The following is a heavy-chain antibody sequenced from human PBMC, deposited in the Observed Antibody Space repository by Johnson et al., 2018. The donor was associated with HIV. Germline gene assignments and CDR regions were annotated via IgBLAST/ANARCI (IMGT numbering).Heavy chain of an antibody. CDR1: GFTFDTYG. Sequence: QVHLVESGGGVVQPGRSLRLSCAASGFTFDTYGMHWVRQAPGKGLEWVAVIWYDGSNKYYADSVKGRFTISRDNSKNTLYLQMNSLRAEDTAVYYCARGGAYCGGDCNAFDIWGQGTMVTVSS. D-gene: IGHD2-21*02. V-gene: IGHV3-33*01. CDR3: ARGGAYCGGDCNAFDI. J-gene: IGHJ3*02. CDR2: IWYDGSNK.